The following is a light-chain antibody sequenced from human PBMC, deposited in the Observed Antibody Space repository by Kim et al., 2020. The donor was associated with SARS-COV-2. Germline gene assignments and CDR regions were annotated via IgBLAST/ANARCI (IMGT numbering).Light chain of an antibody. CDR3: NSRDSSGNRWV. CDR1: SLRSYY. V-gene: IGLV3-19*01. J-gene: IGLJ3*02. CDR2: GKN. Sequence: SSELPQDPAVSVALGQTVRITCQGDSLRSYYASWYQQKPGQAPVLVIYGKNNRPSGIPDRFSGSSSGNTASLTITGAQAEDEADYYCNSRDSSGNRWVFGGGTQLTVL.